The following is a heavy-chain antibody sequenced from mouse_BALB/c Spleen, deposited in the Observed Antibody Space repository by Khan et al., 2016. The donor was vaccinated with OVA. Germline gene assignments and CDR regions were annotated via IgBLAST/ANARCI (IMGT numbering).Heavy chain of an antibody. CDR1: GYIFTSYW. J-gene: IGHJ3*01. Sequence: VQLQQSGAELAKPGASVKMSCKASGYIFTSYWMHWVKQRPGQGLEWIGYINPATDYTEYNQKFKNKATLTADKSSSPAYTQLSSLTSEDSAVYYWVNHGSSAAWFNYWGQGTPVTVSA. CDR2: INPATDYT. V-gene: IGHV1-7*01. CDR3: VNHGSSAAWFNY. D-gene: IGHD1-1*01.